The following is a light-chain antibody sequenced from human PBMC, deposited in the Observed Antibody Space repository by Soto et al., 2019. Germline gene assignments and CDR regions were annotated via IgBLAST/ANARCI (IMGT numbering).Light chain of an antibody. Sequence: QPVLTQSSSASASLGSSVKLTCTLSSRHSSYIIAWHQQQPGKAPRYLMKLEGCGNYNKGSGIPDRFSGSSSGADRYLTICSLQFEAEADYYCETWDRNSQLFGGGTKLTVL. V-gene: IGLV4-60*02. CDR3: ETWDRNSQL. CDR2: LEGCGNY. CDR1: SRHSSYI. J-gene: IGLJ3*02.